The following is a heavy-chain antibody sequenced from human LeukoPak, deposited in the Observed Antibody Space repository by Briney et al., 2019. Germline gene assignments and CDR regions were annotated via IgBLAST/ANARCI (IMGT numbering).Heavy chain of an antibody. CDR2: IYHSGST. CDR3: ARVGIDSGSFADFDY. V-gene: IGHV4-38-2*02. CDR1: GYSISSDYY. D-gene: IGHD1-26*01. J-gene: IGHJ4*02. Sequence: SETLSLTCTVSGYSISSDYYWGWIRQPPGKGLEGIGSIYHSGSTYYNPSLKSRVTISVDPSKDQFSLKLSSVTAADTAVYFCARVGIDSGSFADFDYWGQGTLVTVSS.